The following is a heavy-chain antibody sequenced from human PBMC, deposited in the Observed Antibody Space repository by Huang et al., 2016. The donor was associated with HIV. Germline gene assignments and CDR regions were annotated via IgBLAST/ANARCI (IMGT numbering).Heavy chain of an antibody. CDR1: GYTFTNYD. V-gene: IGHV1-8*01. J-gene: IGHJ3*01. CDR2: MNPKSGNV. Sequence: QIQLAQSGAEVKKPGASVKVSCKASGYTFTNYDINWGRQASGQGLEWMRWMNPKSGNVGYTKKFQGRVAILRNSSINTSYLEVTSLTSEDTAVYYCARGFGINYNHEAFDVWGQGTMVTVSS. D-gene: IGHD3-10*01. CDR3: ARGFGINYNHEAFDV.